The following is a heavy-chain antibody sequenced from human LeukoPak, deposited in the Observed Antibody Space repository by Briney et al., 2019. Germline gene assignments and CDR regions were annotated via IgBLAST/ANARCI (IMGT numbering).Heavy chain of an antibody. J-gene: IGHJ4*02. Sequence: SETLSLTCTVSGGSISSYYWSWIRQPPGKGLEWNGYIYYSGSTNYNPSLKSRVTISVDTSKNQFSLKLSSVTAADTAVYYCARHRWLLPELPDYFDYWGQGTLVTVSS. CDR1: GGSISSYY. D-gene: IGHD2-15*01. CDR2: IYYSGST. V-gene: IGHV4-59*08. CDR3: ARHRWLLPELPDYFDY.